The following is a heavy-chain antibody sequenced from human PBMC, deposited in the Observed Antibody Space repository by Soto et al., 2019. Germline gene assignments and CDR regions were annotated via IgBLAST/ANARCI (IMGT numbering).Heavy chain of an antibody. V-gene: IGHV3-66*01. Sequence: EVQVVESGGGLVQPGGSLRLSCAASGFIVTSSYMSWVRQAPGKGLEWVAVIYSAGSTYYADSVKGRFTIYRDSSKNTLYLQMDSLRAEDTAVYYCARSPTRTNYAVCFDPWGQGTLVTVSS. CDR1: GFIVTSSY. J-gene: IGHJ5*02. CDR2: IYSAGST. D-gene: IGHD4-4*01. CDR3: ARSPTRTNYAVCFDP.